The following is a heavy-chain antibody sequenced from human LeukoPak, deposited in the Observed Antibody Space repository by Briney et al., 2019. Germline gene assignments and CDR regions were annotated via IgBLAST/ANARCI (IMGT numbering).Heavy chain of an antibody. CDR3: ARALGYGPQHTVDY. D-gene: IGHD2-21*01. CDR1: GYSSTGYY. Sequence: ASVKVSCKASGYSSTGYYMHWLRQAPGQGLEWMGWINPNSGGTNYAQKFQGWVTMTRDTSISTAYMELSRLRSDDTAVYYCARALGYGPQHTVDYWGQRTLVTVSS. CDR2: INPNSGGT. J-gene: IGHJ4*02. V-gene: IGHV1-2*04.